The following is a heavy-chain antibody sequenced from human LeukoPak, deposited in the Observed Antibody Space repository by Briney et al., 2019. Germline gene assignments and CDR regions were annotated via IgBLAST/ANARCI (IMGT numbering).Heavy chain of an antibody. CDR2: IWYDGSNK. CDR1: GFTFSSYW. Sequence: PGGSLRLSCAASGFTFSSYWMSWVRQAPGKGLEWVAVIWYDGSNKYYADSVKGRFTISRDNSKNTLYLQMNSLRAEDTAVYYCARGEGSSLGSSEFDYWGQGTLVTVSS. V-gene: IGHV3-33*08. D-gene: IGHD1-26*01. J-gene: IGHJ4*02. CDR3: ARGEGSSLGSSEFDY.